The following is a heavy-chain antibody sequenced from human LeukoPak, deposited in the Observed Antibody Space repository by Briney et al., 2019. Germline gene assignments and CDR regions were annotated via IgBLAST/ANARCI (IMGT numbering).Heavy chain of an antibody. V-gene: IGHV1-69*04. Sequence: SVKVSCKASGGTFSSYTISWVRQAPGQGLEWMGRIIPILGIANYAQKFQGRVTITADKSTSTAYMELSSLRSEDTAVYYCARDDAAIHLSYYYYGKDVWGQGTTVTVSS. CDR3: ARDDAAIHLSYYYYGKDV. CDR1: GGTFSSYT. CDR2: IIPILGIA. D-gene: IGHD2-2*02. J-gene: IGHJ6*02.